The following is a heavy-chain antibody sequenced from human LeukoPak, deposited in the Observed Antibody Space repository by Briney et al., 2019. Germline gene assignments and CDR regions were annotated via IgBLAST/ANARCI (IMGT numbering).Heavy chain of an antibody. Sequence: PSETLSLTCAVYGGSFSGYYWSWIRQPPGKGLEWSGEINHSGSTNYNPSLKSRVTISVDTSKNQFSLKLSSVTAADTAVYYCARGSKPQLSRGGRYNWFDPWGQGTLVTVSS. CDR2: INHSGST. D-gene: IGHD6-13*01. CDR3: ARGSKPQLSRGGRYNWFDP. CDR1: GGSFSGYY. V-gene: IGHV4-34*01. J-gene: IGHJ5*02.